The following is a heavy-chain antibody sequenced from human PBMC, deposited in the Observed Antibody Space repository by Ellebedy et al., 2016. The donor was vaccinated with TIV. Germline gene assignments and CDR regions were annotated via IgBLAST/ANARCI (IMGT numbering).Heavy chain of an antibody. CDR2: IWYDGSNK. V-gene: IGHV3-33*01. CDR1: GFTFSSYG. D-gene: IGHD2-15*01. J-gene: IGHJ5*02. CDR3: ARNRIVVVDRRQRSWLDP. Sequence: GGSLRLXXVASGFTFSSYGMHWVRQAPGKGLEWVAVIWYDGSNKYYADSVKGRFTISRDDSKNTLYLQMNSLRAEDTAVYYCARNRIVVVDRRQRSWLDPWGQGTLVTVSS.